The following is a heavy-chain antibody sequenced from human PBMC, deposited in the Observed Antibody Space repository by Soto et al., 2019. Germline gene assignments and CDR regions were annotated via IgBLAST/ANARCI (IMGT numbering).Heavy chain of an antibody. D-gene: IGHD3-3*01. J-gene: IGHJ4*02. Sequence: SETLSLTCSVSGASINSMTYYWEWVRHPPGKGLEGIGTIYQSGSTFYNPSLQSRVAISFDPSRNQFSMRLNSVTAADTAVYYCASPTSYYDSWIGYFAPQGYFYFWSPGTLVTVSS. V-gene: IGHV4-39*01. CDR1: GASINSMTYY. CDR3: ASPTSYYDSWIGYFAPQGYFYF. CDR2: IYQSGST.